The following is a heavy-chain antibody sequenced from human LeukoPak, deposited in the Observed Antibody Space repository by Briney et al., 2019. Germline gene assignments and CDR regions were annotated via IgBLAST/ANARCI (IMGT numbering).Heavy chain of an antibody. J-gene: IGHJ4*02. CDR1: GFTVSSNY. CDR3: ARDLDCSGGSCYSY. CDR2: IYSGGST. D-gene: IGHD2-15*01. Sequence: GGSLRLSCAASGFTVSSNYMSCVRQAPGKGLEWVSVIYSGGSTYYADSVKGRFTISRDNSKNTLYLQMNSLRAEDTAVYYCARDLDCSGGSCYSYWGQGTLVTVSS. V-gene: IGHV3-66*02.